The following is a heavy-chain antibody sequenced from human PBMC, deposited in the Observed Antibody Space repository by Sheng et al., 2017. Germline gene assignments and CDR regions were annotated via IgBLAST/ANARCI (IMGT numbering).Heavy chain of an antibody. D-gene: IGHD6-6*01. Sequence: QVQLVQSGAEVKKPGASVKVSCKASGYTFTSYGINWVRQAPGRGLEWMGWISAYNGDTNYAQKFQGRVTLTTDTTTSTAYMELSSLRGDDTAVFYCARDPVPARPGVLGYWGQGTPGHRLL. CDR1: GYTFTSYG. J-gene: IGHJ4*02. CDR2: ISAYNGDT. V-gene: IGHV1-18*01. CDR3: ARDPVPARPGVLGY.